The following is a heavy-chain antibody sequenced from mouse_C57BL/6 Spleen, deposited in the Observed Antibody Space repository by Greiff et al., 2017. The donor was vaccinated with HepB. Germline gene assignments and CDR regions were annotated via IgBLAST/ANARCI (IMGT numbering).Heavy chain of an antibody. D-gene: IGHD2-4*01. CDR3: ASYDYEGWFAY. V-gene: IGHV1-85*01. CDR1: GYTFTSYD. Sequence: VQLQQSGPELVKPGASVKLSCKASGYTFTSYDINWVKQRPGQGLEWIGWIYPRDGSTKYNEKFKGKATLTVDTSSSTAYIELHSLTSEDSAVYFCASYDYEGWFAYWGQGTLVTVSA. CDR2: IYPRDGST. J-gene: IGHJ3*01.